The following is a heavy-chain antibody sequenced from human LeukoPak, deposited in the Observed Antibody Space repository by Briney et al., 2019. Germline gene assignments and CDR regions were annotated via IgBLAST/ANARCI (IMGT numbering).Heavy chain of an antibody. CDR2: IIPILGIA. J-gene: IGHJ4*02. Sequence: SVKVSCKASGGTFSSYAISWVRQAPGQGLEWMGRIIPILGIANYAQKFQGRVTITADKSTSTAYMELSSLRSEDTAVYYCVRDSITMVRGVDYWGQGTLVTVSS. D-gene: IGHD3-10*01. V-gene: IGHV1-69*04. CDR1: GGTFSSYA. CDR3: VRDSITMVRGVDY.